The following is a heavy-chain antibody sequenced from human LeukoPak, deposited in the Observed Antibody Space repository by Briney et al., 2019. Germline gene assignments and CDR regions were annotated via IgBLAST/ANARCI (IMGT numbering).Heavy chain of an antibody. Sequence: ASVKVSCKTSGDTFTDYYMHWVRQAPGQGLEWMGWINPKSGGTNYVQNFQGRVTMTRVTAISIAYMELSSLRSDDPAVYYCARDFLGYCTTTHCYDVVFDHWGQGTLVTVSS. D-gene: IGHD2-2*01. V-gene: IGHV1-2*02. CDR1: GDTFTDYY. CDR2: INPKSGGT. J-gene: IGHJ4*02. CDR3: ARDFLGYCTTTHCYDVVFDH.